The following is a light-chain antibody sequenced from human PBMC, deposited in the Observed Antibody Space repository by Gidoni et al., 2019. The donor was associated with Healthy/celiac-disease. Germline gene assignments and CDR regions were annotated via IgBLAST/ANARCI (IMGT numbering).Light chain of an antibody. CDR2: AAS. Sequence: DIQMTQSRSSLSASVGDRVTITCRASQSISSYLNWYQQKPGKAPKLLIYAASSLQSGVPSRFSGSGYGTDFTLTISSLQPEDFATYYCQQSYSTLYTFGQGTKLEIK. V-gene: IGKV1-39*01. CDR3: QQSYSTLYT. CDR1: QSISSY. J-gene: IGKJ2*01.